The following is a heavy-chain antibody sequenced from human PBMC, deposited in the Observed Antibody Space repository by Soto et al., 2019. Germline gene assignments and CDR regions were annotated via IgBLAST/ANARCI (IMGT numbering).Heavy chain of an antibody. CDR3: ARIVAGSYYYYYMDV. CDR1: GFTFSSYS. D-gene: IGHD2-15*01. Sequence: GGSLRLSCAASGFTFSSYSMNWVRQAPGKGLEWVSSISSSSSYIYYADSVKGRFTISRDNAKNSLYLQMNSLRAEDTAVNYCARIVAGSYYYYYMDVWGKGTTVTVSS. CDR2: ISSSSSYI. V-gene: IGHV3-21*01. J-gene: IGHJ6*03.